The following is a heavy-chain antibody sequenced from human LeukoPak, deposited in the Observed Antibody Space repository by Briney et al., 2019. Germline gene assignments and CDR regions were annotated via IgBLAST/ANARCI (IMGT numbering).Heavy chain of an antibody. CDR1: GGSFSGYY. Sequence: PSETLSLTCAVYGGSFSGYYWSWIRQPPGKGLEWIGEINHSGSTNYNPSLKSRVTISVDTSKNQFSLKLSSVTAADTAVYYCAGRPSVASISLVGPGDYWGQGTLVTVSS. D-gene: IGHD6-19*01. CDR2: INHSGST. CDR3: AGRPSVASISLVGPGDY. J-gene: IGHJ4*02. V-gene: IGHV4-34*01.